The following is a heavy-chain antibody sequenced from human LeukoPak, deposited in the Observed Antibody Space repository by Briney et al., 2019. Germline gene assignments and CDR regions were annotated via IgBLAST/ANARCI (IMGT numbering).Heavy chain of an antibody. J-gene: IGHJ4*02. V-gene: IGHV4-39*02. D-gene: IGHD1-26*01. CDR1: GGSISSSSYY. Sequence: PSETLSLTCTVSGGSISSSSYYWGWIRQPPGKGLEWIGSIYYSGSTYYNPSLKSRVTISVDTSKNQFSLKLSSVTAADTAVYYCARDRVGATDYFDYWGQGTLVTVSS. CDR2: IYYSGST. CDR3: ARDRVGATDYFDY.